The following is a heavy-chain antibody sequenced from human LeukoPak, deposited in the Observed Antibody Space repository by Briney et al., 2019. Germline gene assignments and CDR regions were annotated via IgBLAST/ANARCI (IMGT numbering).Heavy chain of an antibody. CDR3: TTYGGTYLGFAEYFQH. J-gene: IGHJ1*01. CDR1: GFTCGDYA. CDR2: TRSKAYGGTR. Sequence: PVRSLRLSCTASGFTCGDYAMTWVRQAPGKGLEWVGFTRSKAYGGTREYAAPVKGRFTISRDDSKSVAYLQMNSLKTEETAVYYCTTYGGTYLGFAEYFQHWGQGTLVTVSS. D-gene: IGHD1-26*01. V-gene: IGHV3-49*04.